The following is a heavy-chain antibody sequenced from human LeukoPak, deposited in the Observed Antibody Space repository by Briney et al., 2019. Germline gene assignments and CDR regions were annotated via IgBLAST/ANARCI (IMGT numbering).Heavy chain of an antibody. CDR2: ISAYNGNT. Sequence: ASVKVSCKVSGYTLTELSMHWVRQAPGQGLEWMGWISAYNGNTNYAQKLQGRVTMTTDTSTSTAYMELRSLRSDDTAVYYCARDTGGYSSSWYPYWGQGTLVTVSS. J-gene: IGHJ4*02. CDR3: ARDTGGYSSSWYPY. D-gene: IGHD6-13*01. CDR1: GYTLTELS. V-gene: IGHV1-18*01.